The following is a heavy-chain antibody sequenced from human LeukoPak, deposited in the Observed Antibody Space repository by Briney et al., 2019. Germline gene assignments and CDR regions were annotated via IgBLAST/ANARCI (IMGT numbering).Heavy chain of an antibody. Sequence: GGSLRLSCAASGFTFDDYAMHWVRQAPGKGLEGVSGISWNSGSIGYADSVKGRFTISRDNAKNSLYLQMNSLRAEDTALYYCAKTRFDSSGYHTYYFDYWGQGTLVTVSS. CDR1: GFTFDDYA. D-gene: IGHD3-22*01. V-gene: IGHV3-9*01. CDR3: AKTRFDSSGYHTYYFDY. J-gene: IGHJ4*02. CDR2: ISWNSGSI.